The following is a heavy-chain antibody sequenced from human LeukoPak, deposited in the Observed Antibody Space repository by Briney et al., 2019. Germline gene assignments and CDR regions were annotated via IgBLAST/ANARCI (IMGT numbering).Heavy chain of an antibody. CDR2: LSGSGITT. V-gene: IGHV3-23*01. D-gene: IGHD6-19*01. CDR3: AKGIYSGGWSYFDY. CDR1: GFTFSNSA. Sequence: GGSLRLSCAAPGFTFSNSAMSWVRQAPGKGLEWVSTLSGSGITTYYADSVKGRFTISRDNSKNTLYLQMNSLRAEDTAVYYCAKGIYSGGWSYFDYWGHGTLATVSS. J-gene: IGHJ4*01.